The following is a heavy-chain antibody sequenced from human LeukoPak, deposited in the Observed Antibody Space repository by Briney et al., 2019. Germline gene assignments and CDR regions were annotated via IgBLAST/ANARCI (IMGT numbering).Heavy chain of an antibody. CDR2: ISGSGGST. CDR3: AKATYSSGWYQDY. CDR1: GFTVSSNY. D-gene: IGHD6-19*01. J-gene: IGHJ4*02. V-gene: IGHV3-23*01. Sequence: GGSLRLSCAASGFTVSSNYMSWVRQAPGKGLEWVSAISGSGGSTYYADSVKGRFTISRDNSKNTLYLQMNSLRAGDTAVYYCAKATYSSGWYQDYWGQGTLVTVSS.